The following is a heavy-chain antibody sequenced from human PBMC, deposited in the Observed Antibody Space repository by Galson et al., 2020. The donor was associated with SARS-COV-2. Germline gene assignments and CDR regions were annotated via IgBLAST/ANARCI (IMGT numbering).Heavy chain of an antibody. CDR2: FDPEDGET. V-gene: IGHV1-24*01. J-gene: IGHJ6*02. D-gene: IGHD6-19*01. CDR1: SYTLTELS. CDR3: ATGLAVAGTALAYYYYYGMDV. Sequence: APVKISCKVSSYTLTELSLHWVRQAPGKGLEWMGGFDPEDGETIYAQKFQGRVTMTEDTSTDTAYMELSSLRSEDTAVYYCATGLAVAGTALAYYYYYGMDVWGQGTTVTVSS.